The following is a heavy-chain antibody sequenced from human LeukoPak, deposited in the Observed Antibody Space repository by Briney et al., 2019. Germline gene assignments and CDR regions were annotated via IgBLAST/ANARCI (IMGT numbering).Heavy chain of an antibody. J-gene: IGHJ4*02. V-gene: IGHV4-30-4*07. Sequence: SETLSLTCAVSGDSISRGGFSWSWIRQPPGKGLDWIGHIYYSGSTYYSPSLKSRLTISVDTSKNQFSLRLTSVTAADTAVYYCARDRLGSFYYFDYWGQGTLVTVSS. CDR1: GDSISRGGFS. CDR3: ARDRLGSFYYFDY. D-gene: IGHD6-13*01. CDR2: IYYSGST.